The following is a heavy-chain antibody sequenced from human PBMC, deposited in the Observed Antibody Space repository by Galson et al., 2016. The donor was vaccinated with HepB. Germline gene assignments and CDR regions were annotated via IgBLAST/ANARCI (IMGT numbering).Heavy chain of an antibody. CDR1: GFTFSRYW. Sequence: SLRLSCAASGFTFSRYWMHWVRQAPGKGLVWVSRINSDGSSTTCADSVKGRFTISRDNAKNTLYLQMNSLRAADTAVFYCAKDPEYSAPPNCWGQGTLVIVSS. D-gene: IGHD5-12*01. J-gene: IGHJ4*02. CDR3: AKDPEYSAPPNC. CDR2: INSDGSST. V-gene: IGHV3-74*01.